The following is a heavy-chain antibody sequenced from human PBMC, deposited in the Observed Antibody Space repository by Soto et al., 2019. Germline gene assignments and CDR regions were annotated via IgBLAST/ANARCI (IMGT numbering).Heavy chain of an antibody. V-gene: IGHV4-59*01. D-gene: IGHD3-10*01. CDR2: ISYSGST. Sequence: SETLSLTCTVSGGSISSYSWSWIRQPPGKGLEWIGCISYSGSTNYNPSLKSRVTISVDTSKNQFSLKLSSVTAADTAVYYCARSVSMVRGRKSFDPWGQGTRVTVSS. J-gene: IGHJ5*02. CDR1: GGSISSYS. CDR3: ARSVSMVRGRKSFDP.